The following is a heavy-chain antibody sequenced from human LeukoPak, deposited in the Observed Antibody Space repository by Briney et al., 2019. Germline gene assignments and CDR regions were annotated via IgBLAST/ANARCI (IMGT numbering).Heavy chain of an antibody. CDR2: INSDGSRI. V-gene: IGHV3-74*01. CDR1: GFNFSTYW. J-gene: IGHJ6*02. Sequence: GGSLRLSCAASGFNFSTYWIHWVRQAPGKGLVWVSRINSDGSRIRYADFVKGRFTISRDNAKNTLYLQMNSLRDEDTAVYYCGRDLVLAVWGRGTTVTVSS. CDR3: GRDLVLAV. D-gene: IGHD4/OR15-4a*01.